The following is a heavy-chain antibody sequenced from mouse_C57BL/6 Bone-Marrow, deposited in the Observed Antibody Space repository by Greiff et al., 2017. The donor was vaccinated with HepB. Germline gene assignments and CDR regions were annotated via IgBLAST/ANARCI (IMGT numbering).Heavy chain of an antibody. CDR2: INPNNGGT. V-gene: IGHV1-18*01. D-gene: IGHD3-2*02. Sequence: DVHLVESGPELVKPGASVKIPCKASGYTFTDYNMDWVKQSHGKSLEWIGDINPNNGGTIYNQKFKGKATLTVDTSSSTAYMELRSLTSEDTAVYYCARPDSSPLAYWGQGTLVTVSA. J-gene: IGHJ3*01. CDR1: GYTFTDYN. CDR3: ARPDSSPLAY.